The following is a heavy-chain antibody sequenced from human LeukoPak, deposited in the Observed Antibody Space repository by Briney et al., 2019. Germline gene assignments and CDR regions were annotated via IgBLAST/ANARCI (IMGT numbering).Heavy chain of an antibody. CDR2: INPNSGGT. D-gene: IGHD3-10*01. Sequence: ASVKVSCKASGYTFTGYYMHWVRQAPGQGLEWMGWINPNSGGTNYAQKFQGRVTMTRDTSISTAYMELSRLRSDDTAVYYCAREALLLWFGLDPWGQGTLVTVSS. CDR3: AREALLLWFGLDP. V-gene: IGHV1-2*02. J-gene: IGHJ5*02. CDR1: GYTFTGYY.